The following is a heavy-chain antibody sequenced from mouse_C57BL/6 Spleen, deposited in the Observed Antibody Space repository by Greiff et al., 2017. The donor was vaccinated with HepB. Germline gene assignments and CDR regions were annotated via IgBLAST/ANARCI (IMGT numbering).Heavy chain of an antibody. Sequence: VQLQQSGPELVKPGASVKISCKASGYTFTDYYMNWVKQSHGKSLEWIGDINPNNGGTSYNQKFKGKDTLTVDKSSSTAYMELRSLTSEDSAVYYCARTLYSGFAYWGQGTPVTVSA. D-gene: IGHD2-1*01. CDR1: GYTFTDYY. J-gene: IGHJ3*01. CDR3: ARTLYSGFAY. CDR2: INPNNGGT. V-gene: IGHV1-26*01.